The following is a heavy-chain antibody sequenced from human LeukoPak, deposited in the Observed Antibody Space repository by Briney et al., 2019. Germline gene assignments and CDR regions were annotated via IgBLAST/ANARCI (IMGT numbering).Heavy chain of an antibody. CDR2: INPNIGDT. V-gene: IGHV1-2*02. J-gene: IGHJ4*02. D-gene: IGHD2-2*01. CDR3: STEDKYCGSANCGKY. Sequence: ASVKVSCKASGYTFTDYYMHWVRQAPGQGLEWMGWINPNIGDTNYAQKFQGRVTMTRDTSISTAYMELSSLRSDDTAVYYCSTEDKYCGSANCGKYWGQGTLVTVSS. CDR1: GYTFTDYY.